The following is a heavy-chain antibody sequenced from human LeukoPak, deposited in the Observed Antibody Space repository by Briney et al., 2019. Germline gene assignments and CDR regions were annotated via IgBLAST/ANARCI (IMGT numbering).Heavy chain of an antibody. J-gene: IGHJ4*02. V-gene: IGHV1-18*01. CDR3: ARDRSKMVRGVGDY. CDR2: ISAYNGNT. D-gene: IGHD3-10*01. CDR1: GYTFTSYG. Sequence: GASVKVSCKASGYTFTSYGISWVRQAPGQGLEWMGWISAYNGNTNYAQRLQGRVTMTTDTSTSTAYMELRSLRSDDTAVYYCARDRSKMVRGVGDYWGQGTLVTVSS.